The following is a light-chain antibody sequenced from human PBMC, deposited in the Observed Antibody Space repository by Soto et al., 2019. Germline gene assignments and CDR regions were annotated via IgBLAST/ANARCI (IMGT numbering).Light chain of an antibody. CDR2: EVS. J-gene: IGKJ2*01. Sequence: DIVMTQSPLSLSVTPGQPASISCRSSQSLLHVDGKTYLHWYLQKPGQSPQLLISEVSSRFSGVAERFRGSGSGTDFTLKISRVEAEDVGLYYCMQTIQLPYTFGHGTKLEIK. V-gene: IGKV2D-29*02. CDR3: MQTIQLPYT. CDR1: QSLLHVDGKTY.